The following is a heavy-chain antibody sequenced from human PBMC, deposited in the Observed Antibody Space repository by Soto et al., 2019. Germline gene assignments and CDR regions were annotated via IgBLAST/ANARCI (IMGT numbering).Heavy chain of an antibody. J-gene: IGHJ4*02. V-gene: IGHV3-30*03. CDR2: ISIRGGDE. CDR1: GFTFSSYA. D-gene: IGHD6-6*01. CDR3: VRGTIVARQHLDY. Sequence: GGSLRLSCAASGFTFSSYAMHWARQAPGKGLEWVTVISIRGGDEYYAESVRGRFTISRDDSKNTLYLQMDSLRVEDTAVYYCVRGTIVARQHLDYWGQGTLVTVSS.